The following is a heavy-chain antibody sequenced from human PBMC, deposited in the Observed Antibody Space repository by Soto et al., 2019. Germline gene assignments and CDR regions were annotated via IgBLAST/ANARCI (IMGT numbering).Heavy chain of an antibody. CDR1: GYTFTSYG. CDR3: ARDHDFWSGYYYYYYGMDV. D-gene: IGHD3-3*01. V-gene: IGHV1-18*01. Sequence: QVQLVQSGAEVKKPGASVKVSCKASGYTFTSYGISWVRQAPGQGLEWMGWISAYNGNTNYAQKLQGRVTMTTDTSTSTAYMELRSPRSDDTAVYYCARDHDFWSGYYYYYYGMDVWGQGTTVTVSS. CDR2: ISAYNGNT. J-gene: IGHJ6*02.